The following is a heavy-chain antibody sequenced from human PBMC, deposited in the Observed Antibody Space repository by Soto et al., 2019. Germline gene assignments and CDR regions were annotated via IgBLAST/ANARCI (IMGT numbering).Heavy chain of an antibody. D-gene: IGHD5-18*01. CDR2: IYHSGST. CDR3: ARDDEYSYGYGDY. CDR1: GGSISSSNW. Sequence: QVQLQESGPGLVKPSGTLSLTCSVSGGSISSSNWWSWVRQPPGKGLEWIREIYHSGSTNYNPSLKSLVTISVDKSKTQFSLKLSSVTAADTAVYYCARDDEYSYGYGDYWGQGTLVTVSS. J-gene: IGHJ4*02. V-gene: IGHV4-4*02.